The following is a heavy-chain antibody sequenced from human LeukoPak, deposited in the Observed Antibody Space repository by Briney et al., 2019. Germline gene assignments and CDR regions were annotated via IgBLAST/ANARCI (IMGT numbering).Heavy chain of an antibody. V-gene: IGHV3-74*01. Sequence: GGSLRLSCAASGFTFSSYWMHWVRQAPGKRLVWVSRINSDGSSTSYADSVKGRFTISRDNAKNTLYLQMNSLRAEDTAVYYCARARAGPGFDYWGQGTLVTVSS. CDR2: INSDGSST. CDR1: GFTFSSYW. D-gene: IGHD1-14*01. J-gene: IGHJ4*02. CDR3: ARARAGPGFDY.